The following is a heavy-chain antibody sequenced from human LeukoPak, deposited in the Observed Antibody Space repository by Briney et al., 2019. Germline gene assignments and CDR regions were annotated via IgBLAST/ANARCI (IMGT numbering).Heavy chain of an antibody. D-gene: IGHD3-3*01. CDR1: GYSISSGYY. Sequence: SETLSLTCTVSGYSISSGYYWGWIRQPPGKGLEWIGSIYHSGSTYYNPSLKSRVTISVDTSKNQFSLKLSSVTAADTAVYYCARGYDSDYWGQGTLVTVSP. J-gene: IGHJ4*02. CDR2: IYHSGST. V-gene: IGHV4-38-2*02. CDR3: ARGYDSDY.